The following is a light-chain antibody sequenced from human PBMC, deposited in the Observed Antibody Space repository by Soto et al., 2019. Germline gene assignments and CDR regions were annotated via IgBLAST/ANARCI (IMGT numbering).Light chain of an antibody. CDR1: QSIDTW. Sequence: DIQMPHIPPTLTASVGDSVTITCRASQSIDTWLPWYQQNPRNAHHVPFNQASTLERGVPSRFSVSVSRTEFSHTISSPHRDDWGTYFWQHYQSYPHTFGQGTKV. V-gene: IGKV1-5*03. CDR3: QHYQSYPHT. CDR2: QAS. J-gene: IGKJ2*01.